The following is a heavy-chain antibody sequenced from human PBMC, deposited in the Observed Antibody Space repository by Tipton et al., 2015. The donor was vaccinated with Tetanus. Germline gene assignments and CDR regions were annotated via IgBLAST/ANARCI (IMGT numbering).Heavy chain of an antibody. Sequence: SLRLSCVASGFIVSSHYMSWVRQAPGKGLEWVSVMYSGGDTYYVDSMKGRFSISRDNAKNTLYLQMNSLRVEDTAVYYCVRDGGSSGWLAYWGQGTLVTVSS. CDR1: GFIVSSHY. D-gene: IGHD6-19*01. CDR3: VRDGGSSGWLAY. V-gene: IGHV3-53*01. J-gene: IGHJ4*02. CDR2: MYSGGDT.